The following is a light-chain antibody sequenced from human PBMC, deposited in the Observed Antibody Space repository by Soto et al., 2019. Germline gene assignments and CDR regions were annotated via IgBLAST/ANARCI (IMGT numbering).Light chain of an antibody. CDR1: HRVSSY. Sequence: EIVMTQSPATLSVSPGERATLSCRASHRVSSYLAWYQQRPGQAPRLLIYGASTRATGIPSRFSGSGSGTDFTLTISSLQPEDFATYYCQQSYSTPRALTFGGGTKVDIK. CDR2: GAS. CDR3: QQSYSTPRALT. V-gene: IGKV3-15*01. J-gene: IGKJ4*01.